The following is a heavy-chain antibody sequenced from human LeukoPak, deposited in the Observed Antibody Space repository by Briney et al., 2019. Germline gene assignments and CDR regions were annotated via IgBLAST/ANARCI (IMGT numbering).Heavy chain of an antibody. CDR3: ARVSYDSSGYGYYFDY. J-gene: IGHJ4*02. CDR1: GGSISSGSYY. V-gene: IGHV4-61*02. D-gene: IGHD3-22*01. Sequence: PSETLSLTCTVSGGSISSGSYYWSRIRQPAGKGLEWIGRIYTSGSTNYNPSLKSRVTISVDTSKNQFSLKLSSVTAADTAVYYCARVSYDSSGYGYYFDYWGQGTLVTVSS. CDR2: IYTSGST.